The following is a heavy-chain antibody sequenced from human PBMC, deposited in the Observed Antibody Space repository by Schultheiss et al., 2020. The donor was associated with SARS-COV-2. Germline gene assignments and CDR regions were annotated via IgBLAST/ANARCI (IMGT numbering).Heavy chain of an antibody. Sequence: SETLSLTCTVSGGSISSYYWSWIRQPPGKGLEWIGYIYYSGSTNYNTSLKSRDTISVDTTKNQFSLNLSSVTAADTAVYYCARARSSSSPLYHYYYMDVWGKGTTVTVSS. CDR1: GGSISSYY. D-gene: IGHD6-6*01. J-gene: IGHJ6*03. V-gene: IGHV4-59*01. CDR2: IYYSGST. CDR3: ARARSSSSPLYHYYYMDV.